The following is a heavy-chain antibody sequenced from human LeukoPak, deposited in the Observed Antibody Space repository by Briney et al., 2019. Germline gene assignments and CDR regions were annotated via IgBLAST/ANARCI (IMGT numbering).Heavy chain of an antibody. J-gene: IGHJ5*02. Sequence: PSETLSLTCAVSGYSISIGYFWAWIRQPPGKGLEWIGTIFHSGSAYYNPSLKSRVTISVDTSKNQFSLKLSSVTAADTAVYYCARMGGSTSSWGQGTLVTVSS. V-gene: IGHV4-38-2*01. CDR3: ARMGGSTSS. D-gene: IGHD2-2*01. CDR1: GYSISIGYF. CDR2: IFHSGSA.